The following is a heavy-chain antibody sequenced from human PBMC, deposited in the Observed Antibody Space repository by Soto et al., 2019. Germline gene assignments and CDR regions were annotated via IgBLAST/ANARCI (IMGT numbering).Heavy chain of an antibody. Sequence: ASVKVSCKASGYTFTSYSIHWVRQAPGQGLEWMGTINPSGGVTIYAPKFQDRVTISVDTSKNQFSLKLSSVTAADTAVYYCARGGFSYDSSGYYCDHWGQGTLVTVSS. CDR3: ARGGFSYDSSGYYCDH. J-gene: IGHJ4*02. CDR2: INPSGGVT. CDR1: GYTFTSYS. V-gene: IGHV1-46*01. D-gene: IGHD3-22*01.